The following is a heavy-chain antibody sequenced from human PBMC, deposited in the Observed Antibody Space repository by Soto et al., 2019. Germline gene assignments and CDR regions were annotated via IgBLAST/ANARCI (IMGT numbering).Heavy chain of an antibody. Sequence: VKVSCKASGYTFTSYDINWVRQATGQGLEGMGWMNPNSDNTGYAQKFKGRVTMTRNTSISTAYMELRSLRSEDTAVYYCARKCDYGGNSGEAFDIWGQGTMVTVS. D-gene: IGHD4-17*01. J-gene: IGHJ3*02. CDR3: ARKCDYGGNSGEAFDI. V-gene: IGHV1-8*01. CDR1: GYTFTSYD. CDR2: MNPNSDNT.